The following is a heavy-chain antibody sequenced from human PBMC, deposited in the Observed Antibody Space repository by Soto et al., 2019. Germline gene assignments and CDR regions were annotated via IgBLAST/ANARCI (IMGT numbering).Heavy chain of an antibody. CDR2: FDPEDGET. V-gene: IGHV1-24*01. J-gene: IGHJ4*02. CDR3: ATDNRYYYGSGSYWQFDY. D-gene: IGHD3-10*01. Sequence: ASVKVSCKVSGYTLTELSMHWVRQAPGKGLEWMGGFDPEDGETIYAQKFQGRVTMTEDTSTDTAYMELSSLRSEDTAVYYCATDNRYYYGSGSYWQFDYWGQGTLVTVSS. CDR1: GYTLTELS.